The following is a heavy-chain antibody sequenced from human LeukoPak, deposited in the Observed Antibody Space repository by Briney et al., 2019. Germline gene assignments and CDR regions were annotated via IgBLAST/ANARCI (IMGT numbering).Heavy chain of an antibody. Sequence: GGSLRLSCAASGFTFSTYGMSWVRQAPGKGLEWVSAISGSGGSTYYADSVKGRFTISRDNSKNTLYLQMNSLRAEDTAVYYCAKRGPRYSYGYAYYFDYWGQGTLVTVSS. CDR2: ISGSGGST. CDR3: AKRGPRYSYGYAYYFDY. J-gene: IGHJ4*02. CDR1: GFTFSTYG. V-gene: IGHV3-23*01. D-gene: IGHD5-18*01.